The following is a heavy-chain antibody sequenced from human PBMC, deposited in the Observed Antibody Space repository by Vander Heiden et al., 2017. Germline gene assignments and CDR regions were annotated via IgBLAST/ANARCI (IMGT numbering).Heavy chain of an antibody. CDR2: IWHSGST. D-gene: IGHD2-15*01. V-gene: IGHV4-4*02. J-gene: IGHJ4*02. CDR3: ARCGGGGCEFGLDY. CDR1: AVFFGCSNW. Sequence: QVHLHELFRVLVKPSATLSLPSVFSAVFFGCSNWRSWVRQPPGKGLEWIGEIWHSGSTNCNPSLKSRVIISVEKSKDQFSLNLTSVTAADAAVYYCARCGGGGCEFGLDYWGQRVLVTVSS.